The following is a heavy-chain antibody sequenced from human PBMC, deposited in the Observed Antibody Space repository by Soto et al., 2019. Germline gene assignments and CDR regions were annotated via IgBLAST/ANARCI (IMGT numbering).Heavy chain of an antibody. D-gene: IGHD4-17*01. Sequence: AGESLKISCQVSGYTFTIYWICWVRQMPVKGLEWMGIIYPSDSDTRYSPSFQAQVTISADQSINTAYLQWDSLKASDTAIYYCAGGANTVEEHFDLCGQGTPVTVSS. CDR1: GYTFTIYW. J-gene: IGHJ4*02. CDR2: IYPSDSDT. V-gene: IGHV5-51*01. CDR3: AGGANTVEEHFDL.